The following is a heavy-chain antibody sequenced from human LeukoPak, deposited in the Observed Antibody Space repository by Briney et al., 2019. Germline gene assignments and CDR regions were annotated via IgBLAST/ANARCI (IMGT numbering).Heavy chain of an antibody. CDR2: IIPILGIA. CDR3: AKVVVPAAIRTAFDI. J-gene: IGHJ3*02. CDR1: GGTFSSYA. D-gene: IGHD2-2*02. V-gene: IGHV1-69*04. Sequence: GASVKVSCKASGGTFSSYAISWVRQAPGQGLEWMGRIIPILGIANYAQKFQGRVTITADKSTSAAYMELSSLRSEDTAVYYCAKVVVPAAIRTAFDIWGQGTMVTVSS.